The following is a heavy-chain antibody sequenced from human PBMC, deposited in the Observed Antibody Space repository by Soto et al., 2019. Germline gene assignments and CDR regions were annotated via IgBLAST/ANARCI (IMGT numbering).Heavy chain of an antibody. CDR3: ARSHRTSAADYGMDV. CDR1: GYSFTNYW. Sequence: HGESLKISCKASGYSFTNYWSGWVRQTPGKGLEWMGIIYPSDSYTKYSPSFEGHVTISADKSSSTAYLQWSSLKASDTATYHGARSHRTSAADYGMDVWGQGTTVTVSS. J-gene: IGHJ6*02. V-gene: IGHV5-10-1*01. CDR2: IYPSDSYT. D-gene: IGHD6-13*01.